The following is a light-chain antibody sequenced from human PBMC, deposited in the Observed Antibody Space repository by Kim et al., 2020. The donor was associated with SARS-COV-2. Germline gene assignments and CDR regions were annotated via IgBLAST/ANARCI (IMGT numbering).Light chain of an antibody. Sequence: GKKGNIKWRASQGSNSNLAGNKQRPGKAPNLLIYRAFTVQSGGPARFSGSGSGTDFTLTITSLKPEDLATYNCKQKHSYPLTFGGGTKVDIK. CDR2: RAF. CDR1: QGSNSN. CDR3: KQKHSYPLT. J-gene: IGKJ4*01. V-gene: IGKV1-8*01.